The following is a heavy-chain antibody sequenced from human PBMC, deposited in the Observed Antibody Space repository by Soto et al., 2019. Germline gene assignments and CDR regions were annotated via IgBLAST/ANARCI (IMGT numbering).Heavy chain of an antibody. V-gene: IGHV3-7*01. J-gene: IGHJ4*02. CDR1: GGSISSGGYY. CDR3: ARVTDYYESSGYFDY. CDR2: IKQDGSEK. Sequence: ETLSLTCTVSGGSISSGGYYWSWVRQAPGKGLEWVANIKQDGSEKYYVDSVKGRFTISRDNAKNSLNLQMNSLRAEDTAVYYCARVTDYYESSGYFDYWGQGTLVTVSX. D-gene: IGHD3-22*01.